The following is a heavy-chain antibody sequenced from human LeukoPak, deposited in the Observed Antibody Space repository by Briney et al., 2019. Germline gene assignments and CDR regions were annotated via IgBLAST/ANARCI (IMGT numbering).Heavy chain of an antibody. CDR3: ARVLAVAGTRYFDY. D-gene: IGHD6-19*01. CDR2: ISSSSSYT. V-gene: IGHV3-11*06. CDR1: GFTFSDYY. J-gene: IGHJ4*02. Sequence: GGSLRLSCAASGFTFSDYYMSWVRQAPGKGLEWVSYISSSSSYTNYADSVKGRFTISRDNAKNSLYLQMNSLRAEDTAVYYCARVLAVAGTRYFDYWGQGTLVTVSS.